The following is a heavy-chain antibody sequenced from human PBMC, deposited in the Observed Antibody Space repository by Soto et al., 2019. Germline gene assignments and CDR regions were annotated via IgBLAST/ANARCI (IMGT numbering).Heavy chain of an antibody. J-gene: IGHJ6*03. CDR2: ISSNGGST. CDR3: ASSVVPAKGYYYYMDV. Sequence: GGSLRLSCAASGFTFSSYAMHWVRQAPGKGLEYVSAISSNGGSTYYANSVKGRFTISRDNSKNTLYLQMGSLRAEDMAVYYCASSVVPAKGYYYYMDVWGKGTTVTVSS. CDR1: GFTFSSYA. V-gene: IGHV3-64*01. D-gene: IGHD2-2*01.